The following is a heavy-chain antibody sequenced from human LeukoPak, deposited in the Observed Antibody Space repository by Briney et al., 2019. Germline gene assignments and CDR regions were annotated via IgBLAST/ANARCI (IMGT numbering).Heavy chain of an antibody. V-gene: IGHV5-51*01. D-gene: IGHD4-23*01. CDR3: ARRVVNNRNWYFDL. J-gene: IGHJ2*01. CDR1: GYSFTRKW. Sequence: GESLQISCQGSGYSFTRKWIGWVRQMPGKGLEWMAIIYPGDSDTRYSPPFQGQVTISADKSINTAYLQWSSLKASDTAMYYCARRVVNNRNWYFDLWGRGTLVTVSS. CDR2: IYPGDSDT.